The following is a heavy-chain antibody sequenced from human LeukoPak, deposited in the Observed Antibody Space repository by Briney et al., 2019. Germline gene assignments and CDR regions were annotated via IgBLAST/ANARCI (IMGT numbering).Heavy chain of an antibody. CDR1: GGSINSDTYY. D-gene: IGHD3-9*01. CDR2: VETSGST. V-gene: IGHV4-61*02. CDR3: ARGDYDILSGYSSVDF. Sequence: SQTLSLTCTVSGGSINSDTYYWSWIRQPAGKGLEWIGRVETSGSTNYNPSLKSRVSTSVDTSNNQFSLKLSSVTAADTAAYYCARGDYDILSGYSSVDFWGQGTLVTVSS. J-gene: IGHJ4*02.